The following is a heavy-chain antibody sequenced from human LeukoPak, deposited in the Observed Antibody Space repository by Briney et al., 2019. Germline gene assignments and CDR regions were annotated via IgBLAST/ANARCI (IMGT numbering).Heavy chain of an antibody. CDR2: INPGDSDT. Sequence: KSGESLKISCKGSGYSFTRYWIGWVRQKPGKGLEWMGIINPGDSDTRYSPSFEGQVTISVDKSISTAYLQWSSLKASDTAMYYCARQTRDGSGSRGYSFDFWGQGTLVTVSS. CDR3: ARQTRDGSGSRGYSFDF. J-gene: IGHJ4*02. D-gene: IGHD3-10*01. CDR1: GYSFTRYW. V-gene: IGHV5-51*01.